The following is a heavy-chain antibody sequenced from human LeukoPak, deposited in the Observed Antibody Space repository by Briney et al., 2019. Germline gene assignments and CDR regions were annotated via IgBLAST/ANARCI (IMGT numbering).Heavy chain of an antibody. J-gene: IGHJ5*02. CDR1: GGSIGSYY. D-gene: IGHD3-10*01. CDR3: ARDSWWDGSKTFSDWFGP. CDR2: IVYTGRT. Sequence: SETLSLTYTVSGGSIGSYYWSWVRQPPEKGLEWIGNIVYTGRTNYNPSLKSRVTISIDTSKNQFSLRLNSVTAADTAVYYCARDSWWDGSKTFSDWFGPWGQGTLVTVSS. V-gene: IGHV4-59*01.